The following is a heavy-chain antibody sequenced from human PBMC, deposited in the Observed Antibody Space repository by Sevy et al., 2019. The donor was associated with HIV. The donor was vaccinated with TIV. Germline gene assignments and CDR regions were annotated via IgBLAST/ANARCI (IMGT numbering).Heavy chain of an antibody. D-gene: IGHD1-26*01. CDR1: GGSITSLY. CDR2: IYYNGHI. CDR3: AGENAWGRGYS. Sequence: SETLSRTCTVSGGSITSLYWNWIRQPLGKGLEWIANIYYNGHINYNPSLKSRVTLSLDTSKNQFTLRLSSVTAADTAMYYCAGENAWGRGYSWGQGTLVTVSS. V-gene: IGHV4-59*08. J-gene: IGHJ4*02.